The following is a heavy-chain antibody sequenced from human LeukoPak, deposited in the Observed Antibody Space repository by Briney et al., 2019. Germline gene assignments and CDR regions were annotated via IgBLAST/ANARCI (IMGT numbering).Heavy chain of an antibody. J-gene: IGHJ4*02. CDR3: ARVAVVITFGGVITFFDY. CDR2: IYYSGST. CDR1: GGSISSYY. D-gene: IGHD3-16*01. Sequence: SETLSLTCTVSGGSISSYYLSWIRQPPGKGLEWIGYIYYSGSTNYNPSLKSRVTISVDTSKNQLSLKLSSVTAADTAVYYCARVAVVITFGGVITFFDYWGQGTLVTVSS. V-gene: IGHV4-59*01.